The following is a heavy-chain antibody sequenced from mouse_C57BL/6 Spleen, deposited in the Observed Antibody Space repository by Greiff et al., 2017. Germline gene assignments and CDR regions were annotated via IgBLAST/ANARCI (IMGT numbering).Heavy chain of an antibody. CDR1: GFTFSNYW. V-gene: IGHV6-3*01. J-gene: IGHJ2*01. CDR2: IRLKSDNYAT. Sequence: EVKLEESGGGLVQPGGSMKLSCVASGFTFSNYWMNWVRQSPEKGLEWVAQIRLKSDNYATHYAESVKGRFTISRDDSKSSVYLQMNNLRAEDTGIYYCTGGEIPYYFDYWGQGTTLTVSS. CDR3: TGGEIPYYFDY.